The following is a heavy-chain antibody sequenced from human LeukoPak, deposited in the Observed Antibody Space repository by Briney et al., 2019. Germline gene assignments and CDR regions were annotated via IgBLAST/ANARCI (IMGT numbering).Heavy chain of an antibody. CDR3: ARDRYVGATTAGDSDS. D-gene: IGHD1-26*01. Sequence: PGGSLRLSCAASGFTFNDYYMSWIRQAPGKGLEWVSYIGSSGSTIYYADSVKGRFTISRDNAKNSLYLQMNSLRAEDTAVYYCARDRYVGATTAGDSDSWGQGTLVTVSS. CDR1: GFTFNDYY. V-gene: IGHV3-11*01. J-gene: IGHJ4*02. CDR2: IGSSGSTI.